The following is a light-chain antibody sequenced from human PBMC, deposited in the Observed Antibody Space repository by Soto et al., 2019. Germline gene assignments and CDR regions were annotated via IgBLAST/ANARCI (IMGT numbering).Light chain of an antibody. CDR3: QQRSNWPIT. V-gene: IGKV3-11*01. Sequence: EIVLTQSPATLSLSPGERATLSCRASESVSNYLAWYQQKRGQAPRVLIYDASNRAPGIPARFSGSGSGTDFTLTISSLEPEDFAVYYCQQRSNWPITFGQGKRLEIK. CDR1: ESVSNY. CDR2: DAS. J-gene: IGKJ5*01.